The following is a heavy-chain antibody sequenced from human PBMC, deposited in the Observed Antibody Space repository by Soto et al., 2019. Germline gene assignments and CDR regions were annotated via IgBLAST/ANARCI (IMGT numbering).Heavy chain of an antibody. V-gene: IGHV3-15*01. D-gene: IGHD2-2*01. CDR3: TTYCSSTSCYPYYYYGMDV. Sequence: GGSLRLSCAASGFTFSNAWMSWVRQAPGKGLEWVGRIKSKTDGGTTDYAAPVKGRFTISRDDSKSTLYLQMNSLKTEDTAVYYCTTYCSSTSCYPYYYYGMDVWGQGTTVTVSS. CDR2: IKSKTDGGTT. CDR1: GFTFSNAW. J-gene: IGHJ6*02.